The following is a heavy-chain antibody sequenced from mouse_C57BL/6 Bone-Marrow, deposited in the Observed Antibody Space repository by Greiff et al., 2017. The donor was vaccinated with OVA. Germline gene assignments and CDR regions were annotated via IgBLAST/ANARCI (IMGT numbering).Heavy chain of an antibody. V-gene: IGHV1-52*01. D-gene: IGHD2-4*01. Sequence: VQLQQPGAELVRPGSSVKLSCKASGYTFTSYWMHWVKQRPIQGLEWIGNIDPSDSETHYNQKFKDKATLTVDKSSSTAYMQLSSLTSEDSAVYYCARGGSYDYDEGSWFAYWGQGTLVTVSA. CDR3: ARGGSYDYDEGSWFAY. J-gene: IGHJ3*01. CDR2: IDPSDSET. CDR1: GYTFTSYW.